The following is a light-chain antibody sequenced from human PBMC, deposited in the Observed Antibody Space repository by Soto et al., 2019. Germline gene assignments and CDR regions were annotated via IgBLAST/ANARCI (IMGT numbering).Light chain of an antibody. CDR1: QSVSSN. CDR3: QQYGSSRT. V-gene: IGKV3-20*01. Sequence: EIVMTQSPTILSVSPGERATLSCRASQSVSSNLAWYQQKPGQAPRLLIYGASSRATGIPDRFSGSGSGTDFTLTIGRLEPEDFAVYYCQQYGSSRTFGQGTKVDIK. CDR2: GAS. J-gene: IGKJ1*01.